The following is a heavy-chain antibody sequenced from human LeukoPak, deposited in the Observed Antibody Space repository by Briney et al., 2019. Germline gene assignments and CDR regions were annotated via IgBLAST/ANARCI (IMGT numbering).Heavy chain of an antibody. V-gene: IGHV1-2*02. CDR3: ARDGMGPTSTTGDY. CDR1: GYTFTGYY. D-gene: IGHD4-17*01. CDR2: INPDSGGT. J-gene: IGHJ4*02. Sequence: ASVKVSCKASGYTFTGYYMHWVRQAPGQGLEWMGWINPDSGGTNYAQKFQGRVTMTRDTSISTAYMELSRLRSDNTAVYYCARDGMGPTSTTGDYWGQGTLVTVSS.